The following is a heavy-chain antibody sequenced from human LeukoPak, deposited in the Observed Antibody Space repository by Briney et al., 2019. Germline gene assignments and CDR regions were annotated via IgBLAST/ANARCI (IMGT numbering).Heavy chain of an antibody. V-gene: IGHV3-64*01. CDR2: ISSNGGST. CDR3: ARGGSRSGYLSPFDY. D-gene: IGHD3-3*01. Sequence: GGSLRLSCAASGFTFSSYAMHWVRQAPGKGLEYVSAISSNGGSTYYANSVKGRFTISRDNSKNTLYLQVGSLRAEDMAVYYCARGGSRSGYLSPFDYWGQGTLVTVSS. J-gene: IGHJ4*02. CDR1: GFTFSSYA.